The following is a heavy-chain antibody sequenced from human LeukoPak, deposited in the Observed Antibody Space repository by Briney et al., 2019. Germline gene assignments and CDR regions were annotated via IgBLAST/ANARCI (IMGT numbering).Heavy chain of an antibody. J-gene: IGHJ6*03. V-gene: IGHV4-61*01. D-gene: IGHD6-19*01. Sequence: PSQTLSLTCAVSGGSISSGSYSWSWIRQPPGKGLEWIGYIYYSGTTNYNPSLKSRVTISVDTSKNQFSLKLSSVTAADTAVYYCARRSIAVAGSRLDYYYYYMDVWGKGTTVTISS. CDR2: IYYSGTT. CDR1: GGSISSGSYS. CDR3: ARRSIAVAGSRLDYYYYYMDV.